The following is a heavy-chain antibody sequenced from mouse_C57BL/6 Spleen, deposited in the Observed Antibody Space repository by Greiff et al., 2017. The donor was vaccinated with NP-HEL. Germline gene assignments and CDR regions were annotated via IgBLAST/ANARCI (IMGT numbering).Heavy chain of an antibody. CDR2: IYPGSGST. CDR1: GYTFTSYW. CDR3: AREGGDYLLAMDY. Sequence: QVQLQQPGAELVKPGASVKMSCKASGYTFTSYWITWVKQRPGQGLEWIGDIYPGSGSTNYNEKFKSKATLTVDTSSSTAYMQLSSLTSEDSAVYYCAREGGDYLLAMDYWGQGTSVTVSS. D-gene: IGHD1-1*01. V-gene: IGHV1-55*01. J-gene: IGHJ4*01.